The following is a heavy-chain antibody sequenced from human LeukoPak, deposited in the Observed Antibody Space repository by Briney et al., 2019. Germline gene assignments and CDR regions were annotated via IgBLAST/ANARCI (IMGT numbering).Heavy chain of an antibody. J-gene: IGHJ6*04. Sequence: PGTSPRLSCAASGFTFNNFAMHWVRQAPGKGLEWVAVISIDGAKTYSADSVKGRFTISRDNSKKTLYLKMNTVRAEDTAVYYCAKGEGGSSSWYDFYDYGMDVWGKGTKVTVSS. D-gene: IGHD2-2*01. CDR3: AKGEGGSSSWYDFYDYGMDV. V-gene: IGHV3-30*18. CDR1: GFTFNNFA. CDR2: ISIDGAKT.